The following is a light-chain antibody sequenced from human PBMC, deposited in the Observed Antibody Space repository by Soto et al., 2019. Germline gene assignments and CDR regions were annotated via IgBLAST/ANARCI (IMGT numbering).Light chain of an antibody. CDR3: QQYGSSRT. V-gene: IGKV3-20*01. J-gene: IGKJ1*01. CDR1: QSVGSY. CDR2: DSF. Sequence: EIVMTQSPVTLSVSPGESATLSCRASQSVGSYLAWYQQKPGQAPRLLIYDSFNRATGIPDRFSGRGSGTDFTLTISRLEPEDFAVYYCQQYGSSRTFGQGTKVDIK.